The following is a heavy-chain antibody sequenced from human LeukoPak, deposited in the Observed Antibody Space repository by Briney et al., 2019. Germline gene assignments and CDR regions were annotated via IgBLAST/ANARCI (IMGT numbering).Heavy chain of an antibody. Sequence: GGSLRLSCAASGFTASSNYMSWVRQAPGKGLEWVSVIYSGGSTYYADSVKGRFTIARDNSMNTLYLQMNRLRAEDTAVYYCARDVSPASYGDYCLDYWGQGTLVTVSS. CDR1: GFTASSNY. V-gene: IGHV3-53*01. CDR3: ARDVSPASYGDYCLDY. CDR2: IYSGGST. D-gene: IGHD4-17*01. J-gene: IGHJ4*02.